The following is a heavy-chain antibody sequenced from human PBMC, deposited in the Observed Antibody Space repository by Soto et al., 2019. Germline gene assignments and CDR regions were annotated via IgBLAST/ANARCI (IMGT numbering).Heavy chain of an antibody. V-gene: IGHV3-30*18. CDR2: ISYDGSNK. Sequence: QVQLVESGGGVVQPGRSLRLSCAASGFTFSSYGMHWVRQAPGKGLEWVAVISYDGSNKYYADSVKGRFTISRDNSKNTLYLQMNSLRAEDTAVYYCAKDLPQSYYWGQGTLVTVAS. J-gene: IGHJ4*02. CDR3: AKDLPQSYY. CDR1: GFTFSSYG.